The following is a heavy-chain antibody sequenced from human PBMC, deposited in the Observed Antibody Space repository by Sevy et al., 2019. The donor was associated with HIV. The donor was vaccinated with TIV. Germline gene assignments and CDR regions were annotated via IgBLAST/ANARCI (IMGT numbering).Heavy chain of an antibody. CDR2: ISGSGTRT. V-gene: IGHV3-23*01. J-gene: IGHJ6*03. Sequence: GGSLRLSCAVSGFSFDSYGMTWVRQAPGKGLEWVSGISGSGTRTYYADSVKGRFSISRDNSKNRLYLQMNSLRSEGTAIYYCTKGGGGHYDPDEIGYYFYYYNMDVWGKGTTVTVSS. CDR1: GFSFDSYG. D-gene: IGHD3-22*01. CDR3: TKGGGGHYDPDEIGYYFYYYNMDV.